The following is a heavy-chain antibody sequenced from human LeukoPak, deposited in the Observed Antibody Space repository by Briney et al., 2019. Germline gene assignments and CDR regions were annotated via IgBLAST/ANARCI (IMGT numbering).Heavy chain of an antibody. CDR2: INPRGGST. Sequence: GASVKVSCKASGYTFTNYYIHWVRQAPGQGLEWMGLINPRGGSTAYSQKFQGKVTITRDTSTNTVYMDLSSLRSDDSAVYYCARDRPDLQIGPQGGLLAGRGYFESWGQGTLVTVS. CDR1: GYTFTNYY. CDR3: ARDRPDLQIGPQGGLLAGRGYFES. D-gene: IGHD6-19*01. J-gene: IGHJ4*02. V-gene: IGHV1-46*01.